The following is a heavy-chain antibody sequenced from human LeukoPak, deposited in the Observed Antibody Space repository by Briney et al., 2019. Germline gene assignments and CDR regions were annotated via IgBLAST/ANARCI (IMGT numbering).Heavy chain of an antibody. CDR3: ARVGAAAGPYYFDY. CDR2: INAGNGNT. D-gene: IGHD6-13*01. Sequence: ASVKVSCKASGYTFTSYAIHWVRQAPGQRLEWMGWINAGNGNTKYSQKFQGRVTVTTDTSASTAYMELSSLRSEDTAVYYCARVGAAAGPYYFDYWGQGTLVTVSS. V-gene: IGHV1-3*01. J-gene: IGHJ4*02. CDR1: GYTFTSYA.